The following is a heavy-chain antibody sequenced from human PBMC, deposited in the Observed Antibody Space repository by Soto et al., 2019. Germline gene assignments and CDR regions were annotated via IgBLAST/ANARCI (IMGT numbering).Heavy chain of an antibody. Sequence: SETLSLTCVVSNFSISSGYYWGWIRQSPGKGLEWIASIYRSGTTSYNPSLKSRATISVDPSKNQFSLMLTAVTAADTAVYYCARTHSGSYYSVFNYWGRGSLVTVSS. CDR2: IYRSGTT. CDR1: NFSISSGYY. CDR3: ARTHSGSYYSVFNY. D-gene: IGHD1-26*01. J-gene: IGHJ4*02. V-gene: IGHV4-38-2*01.